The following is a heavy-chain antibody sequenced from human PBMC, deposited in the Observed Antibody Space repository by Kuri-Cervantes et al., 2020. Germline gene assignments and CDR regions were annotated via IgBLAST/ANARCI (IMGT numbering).Heavy chain of an antibody. CDR2: ISWNSGSI. V-gene: IGHV3-9*01. D-gene: IGHD6-19*01. J-gene: IGHJ6*03. Sequence: SLKISCAASGFTFDYYAMHWVRQAPGKGLEWVSVISWNSGSIGYADSVKGRFTISRDNAKNSLYLQMNSLRADDTAVYYCAKSALGSSVWPKNHYYYYMDVWGKGTTVTVSS. CDR3: AKSALGSSVWPKNHYYYYMDV. CDR1: GFTFDYYA.